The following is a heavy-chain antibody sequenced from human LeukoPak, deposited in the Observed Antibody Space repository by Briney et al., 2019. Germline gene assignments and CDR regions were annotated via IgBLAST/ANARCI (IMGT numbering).Heavy chain of an antibody. CDR1: GGSISSYY. D-gene: IGHD3-10*01. J-gene: IGHJ4*02. Sequence: SETLSLTCTVSGGSISSYYWSWLRQPPGKGLEWIGYIYYSGNTNYNPSLKSRVTISVDTSNNQFSLKLRSVTAADTAVYYCARTLLWFGESYYFDYWGQGTLVTVSS. CDR3: ARTLLWFGESYYFDY. V-gene: IGHV4-59*01. CDR2: IYYSGNT.